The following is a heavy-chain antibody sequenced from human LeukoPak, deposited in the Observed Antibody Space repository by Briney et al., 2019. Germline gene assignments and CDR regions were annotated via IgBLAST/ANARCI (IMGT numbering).Heavy chain of an antibody. CDR1: GYTFTGYY. Sequence: ALVKVSCKASGYTFTGYYIHWVRQAPGQGLEWMGWINPNSGDTHYAQKFQGRVTMTRDTSISTAYMELSRLRSDDTAMYYCARGSTVGATESLGFDYWGQGTPVTVSS. J-gene: IGHJ4*02. V-gene: IGHV1-2*02. D-gene: IGHD1-26*01. CDR3: ARGSTVGATESLGFDY. CDR2: INPNSGDT.